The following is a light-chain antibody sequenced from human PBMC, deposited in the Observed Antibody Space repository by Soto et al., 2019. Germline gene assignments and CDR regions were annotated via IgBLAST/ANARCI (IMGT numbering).Light chain of an antibody. CDR2: RND. Sequence: QSVLTQPPSASGTPGQRVTISCSGSGSNIGSHDVYWYQHLPGTAPKVLIYRNDQRPSGVPDRFSASRSGTSASLAISGLRSEDEADYYCVAWDDSLSGRVFGGGTNLTVL. V-gene: IGLV1-47*02. CDR1: GSNIGSHD. CDR3: VAWDDSLSGRV. J-gene: IGLJ3*02.